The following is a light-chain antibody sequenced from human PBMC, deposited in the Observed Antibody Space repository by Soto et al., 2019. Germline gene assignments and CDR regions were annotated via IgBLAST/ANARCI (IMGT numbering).Light chain of an antibody. V-gene: IGKV4-1*01. CDR1: QSVLYSSNNKNY. J-gene: IGKJ4*01. CDR2: WAS. CDR3: QKSYSTSRS. Sequence: DIVMTQSPDSLAVSLGERATINCNSSQSVLYSSNNKNYLTWYQQKTGQPPKLLIYWASTRKSGVPDRFSGSGSGTDFTLTISSPQAEDVAVYYCQKSYSTSRSFGGGTKVKIK.